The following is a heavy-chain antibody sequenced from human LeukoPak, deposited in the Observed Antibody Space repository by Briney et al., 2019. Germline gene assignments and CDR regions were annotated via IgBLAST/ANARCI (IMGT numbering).Heavy chain of an antibody. V-gene: IGHV4-59*01. CDR3: ARGIAAAAAKYYYYYYMDV. D-gene: IGHD6-13*01. J-gene: IGHJ6*03. CDR1: GGSISSYY. Sequence: KTSETLSLTCTVSGGSISSYYWSWIRQPPGKGLEWIGYIYHSGSTNYNPSLKSRVTISVDTSKNQFSLKLSSVTAADTAVYYCARGIAAAAAKYYYYYYMDVWGKGTTVTVSS. CDR2: IYHSGST.